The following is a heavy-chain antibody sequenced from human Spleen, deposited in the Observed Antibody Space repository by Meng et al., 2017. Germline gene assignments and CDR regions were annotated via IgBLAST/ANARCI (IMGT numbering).Heavy chain of an antibody. V-gene: IGHV3-73*02. D-gene: IGHD2-15*01. CDR2: IRSKANNYAT. CDR3: SGPTLYYFDS. CDR1: GFTFSGSA. J-gene: IGHJ4*02. Sequence: EVQLGESGGGLVLPGGSLKLSCAASGFTFSGSAIHWVRQASGKGLEWVGRIRSKANNYATAYAASVTGRFTISRDDSKSTAYLLINSLKTEDTAVYYCSGPTLYYFDSWGQGTLVTVSS.